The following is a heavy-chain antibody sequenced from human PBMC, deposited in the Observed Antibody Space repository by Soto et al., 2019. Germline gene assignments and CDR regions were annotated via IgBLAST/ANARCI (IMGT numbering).Heavy chain of an antibody. CDR2: IIPTFGTG. D-gene: IGHD3-10*01. CDR1: GGTFNNYA. Sequence: QVLLVQSGPEVKKPGSSVKVSCKASGGTFNNYAINWVRQAPGKGLEWMGGIIPTFGTGNHAQKFQGRVTITADESTTTDYMELNSLRSEDTAIYYCASFDGTLVRVGRSSPYEMDVWGQGTTVIVSS. CDR3: ASFDGTLVRVGRSSPYEMDV. V-gene: IGHV1-69*01. J-gene: IGHJ6*02.